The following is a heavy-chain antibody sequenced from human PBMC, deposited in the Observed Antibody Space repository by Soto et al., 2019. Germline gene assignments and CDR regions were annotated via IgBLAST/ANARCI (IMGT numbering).Heavy chain of an antibody. D-gene: IGHD6-19*01. CDR1: GFTFSSYA. J-gene: IGHJ1*01. Sequence: PGGSLRLSCSASGFTFSSYAMHWVRQAPGKGLEYVSAISSNGGSTYYADSVKGRFTISRDNSKNTLYLQMSSLRAEDTAVYYCARHGGSGWYPEYFQHWGQRTLVTVSS. CDR3: ARHGGSGWYPEYFQH. V-gene: IGHV3-64D*08. CDR2: ISSNGGST.